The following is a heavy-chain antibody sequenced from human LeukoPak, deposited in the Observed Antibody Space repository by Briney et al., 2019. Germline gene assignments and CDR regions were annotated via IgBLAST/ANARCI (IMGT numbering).Heavy chain of an antibody. V-gene: IGHV3-74*01. CDR2: INIAGTST. J-gene: IGHJ4*02. D-gene: IGHD6-13*01. CDR1: GFTFSSFW. CDR3: VGVGSSWYGY. Sequence: GGSLRLSCAASGFTFSSFWMHWVRQAPGKGLVWVSRINIAGTSTNYADSVKGRFTISRDNAKNTLYLQMNSLRAEDTAVYYCVGVGSSWYGYWGQGTLVTVSS.